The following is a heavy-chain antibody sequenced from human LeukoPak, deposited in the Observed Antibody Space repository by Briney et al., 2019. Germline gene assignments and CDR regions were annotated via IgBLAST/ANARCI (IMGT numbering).Heavy chain of an antibody. V-gene: IGHV1-18*01. CDR2: VSAYNGNT. Sequence: GASVKVSCKASGYTFTSYDISWVRQAPGQGLEWMGRVSAYNGNTNYAQKLQGRVTMTTDTSTSTAYMELRSLRSDDTAVYYCALVGYCSGGSCYDDAFDIWGQGTMVTVSS. J-gene: IGHJ3*02. CDR3: ALVGYCSGGSCYDDAFDI. CDR1: GYTFTSYD. D-gene: IGHD2-15*01.